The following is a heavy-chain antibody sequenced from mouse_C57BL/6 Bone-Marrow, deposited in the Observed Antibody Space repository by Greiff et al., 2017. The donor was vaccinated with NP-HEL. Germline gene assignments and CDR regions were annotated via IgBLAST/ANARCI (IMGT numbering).Heavy chain of an antibody. J-gene: IGHJ3*01. D-gene: IGHD2-5*01. CDR1: GFTFSDYG. CDR2: ISSGSSTI. V-gene: IGHV5-17*01. Sequence: EVKLVESGGGLVKPGGSLKLSCAASGFTFSDYGMHWVRQAPEKGLEWVAYISSGSSTIYYADTVKGRFTISRDNAKNTLFLQMTSLRSEDTAMYYCARDSNYVAGWGQGTLVTVSA. CDR3: ARDSNYVAG.